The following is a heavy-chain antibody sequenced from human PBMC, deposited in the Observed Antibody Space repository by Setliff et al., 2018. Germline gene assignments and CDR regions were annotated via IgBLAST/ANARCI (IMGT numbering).Heavy chain of an antibody. D-gene: IGHD2-15*01. CDR3: AKESGAHYFYYYYMDV. Sequence: GGSLRLSCAASGFTFARFAMHWVRQAPGKGLEWVAVIWFGGSNHYYVDSVKGRFIISRDNSKNTLYLQMNSLRAEDTAVYFCAKESGAHYFYYYYMDVWGKGTTVTVSS. V-gene: IGHV3-30*07. CDR1: GFTFARFA. J-gene: IGHJ6*03. CDR2: IWFGGSNH.